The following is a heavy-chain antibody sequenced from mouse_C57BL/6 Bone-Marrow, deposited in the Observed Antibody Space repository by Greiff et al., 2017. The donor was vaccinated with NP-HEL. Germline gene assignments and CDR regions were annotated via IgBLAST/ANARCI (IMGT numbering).Heavy chain of an antibody. D-gene: IGHD4-1*01. CDR1: GYAFSSSW. V-gene: IGHV1-82*01. Sequence: QVQLKQSGPELVKPGASVKISCKASGYAFSSSWMNWVKQRPGKGLEWIGRIYPGDGDTNYNGKFKGKATLTADKSSSTAYMQLSSLTSEDSAVYFCARLILITGPDYWGQGTTLTVSS. CDR2: IYPGDGDT. CDR3: ARLILITGPDY. J-gene: IGHJ2*01.